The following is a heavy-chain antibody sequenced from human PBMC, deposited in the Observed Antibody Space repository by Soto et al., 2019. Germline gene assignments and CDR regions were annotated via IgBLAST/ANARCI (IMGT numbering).Heavy chain of an antibody. CDR1: SGSISSSNW. CDR2: IYHSGSS. Sequence: SETLSLTCDVSSGSISSSNWWIWVRQPPGKGLEWIGEIYHSGSSNYNPSLKSRVSMSVDRSKNQFSLNLSSVTAADTAVYYCARVRRDYYYYMDVWGKGTRSPSP. D-gene: IGHD3-10*01. V-gene: IGHV4-4*02. J-gene: IGHJ6*03. CDR3: ARVRRDYYYYMDV.